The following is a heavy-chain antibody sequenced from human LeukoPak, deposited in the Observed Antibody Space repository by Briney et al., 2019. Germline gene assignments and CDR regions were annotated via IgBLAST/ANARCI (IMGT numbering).Heavy chain of an antibody. CDR2: IYYSGST. CDR3: AREYRPNYYDK. CDR1: GGSISGYY. D-gene: IGHD3-22*01. V-gene: IGHV4-59*12. Sequence: SETLSLTCTVSGGSISGYYWSWIRQPPGKGLEWIGYIYYSGSTNYDPSLKSRVTISADTSKNQFSLKMRAVTAADTAVYYCAREYRPNYYDKWGQGTLVTVSS. J-gene: IGHJ4*02.